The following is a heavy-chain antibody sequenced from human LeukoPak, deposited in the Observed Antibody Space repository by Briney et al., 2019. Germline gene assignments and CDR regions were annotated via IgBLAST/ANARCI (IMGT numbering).Heavy chain of an antibody. CDR1: GGSICSYY. V-gene: IGHV4-59*01. J-gene: IGHJ4*02. Sequence: PSESLSLTCTVSGGSICSYYWSWIRQPPGKGLEWIGYIYYSGSTNYNPSLKSRVTISVDTSKNQFSLKLSSVTAADTAVYYCASSEYSSSSPDYWGQGTLVTVSS. CDR3: ASSEYSSSSPDY. CDR2: IYYSGST. D-gene: IGHD6-6*01.